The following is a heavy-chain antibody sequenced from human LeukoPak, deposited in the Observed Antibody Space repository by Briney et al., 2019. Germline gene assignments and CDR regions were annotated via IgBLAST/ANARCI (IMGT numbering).Heavy chain of an antibody. D-gene: IGHD6-13*01. V-gene: IGHV3-23*01. J-gene: IGHJ5*01. Sequence: GGSLRLSCAASGFASNSYAMSWVRQAPGKGLEWVSAIGSDGGGIQYADSVKGRFTISRANSKNTLYLQMNSLRVEDAAVYYCAKPGLTVAGTRWFDSWGPGIPVTVSS. CDR2: IGSDGGGI. CDR1: GFASNSYA. CDR3: AKPGLTVAGTRWFDS.